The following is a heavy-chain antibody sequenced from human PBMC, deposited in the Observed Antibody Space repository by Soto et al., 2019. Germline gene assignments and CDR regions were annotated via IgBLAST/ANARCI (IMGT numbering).Heavy chain of an antibody. CDR1: GFTFSSYA. CDR3: ARDSSYSSGYSDAFDI. CDR2: ISYDGSNK. V-gene: IGHV3-30-3*01. Sequence: VGSLRLSCAASGFTFSSYAMHWVRQAPGKGLEWVAVISYDGSNKYYADSVKGRFTISRDNSKNTLYLQMNSLRAEDTAVYYCARDSSYSSGYSDAFDIWGQGTMVTV. J-gene: IGHJ3*02. D-gene: IGHD3-22*01.